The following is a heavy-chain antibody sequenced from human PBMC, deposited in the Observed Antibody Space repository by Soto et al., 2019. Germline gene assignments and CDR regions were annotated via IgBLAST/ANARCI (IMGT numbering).Heavy chain of an antibody. J-gene: IGHJ3*02. CDR2: ISGSGGST. D-gene: IGHD1-26*01. Sequence: GGSLRLSCAASGFTFSSYAMSWVRQAPGKGLEWVSAISGSGGSTYYADSVKGRFTISRDNSKNTLYLQMNSLRADDTAVYYCARLSGSYYSALDIWGQGTMVTVSS. V-gene: IGHV3-23*01. CDR3: ARLSGSYYSALDI. CDR1: GFTFSSYA.